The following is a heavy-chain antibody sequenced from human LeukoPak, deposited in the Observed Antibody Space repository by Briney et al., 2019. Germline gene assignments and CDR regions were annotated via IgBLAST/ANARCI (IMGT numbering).Heavy chain of an antibody. CDR3: AKDLGTYYDSSGIAFDL. CDR2: IWYDGSNK. D-gene: IGHD3-22*01. Sequence: PGRSLRLSCAASGFTFSSYGMHWVRQAPGKGLEWVAVIWYDGSNKYYADSVKGRITISRDNSKNTLYLQMNSLRAEDTAVYYCAKDLGTYYDSSGIAFDLWGRGTLVTVSS. J-gene: IGHJ2*01. CDR1: GFTFSSYG. V-gene: IGHV3-33*06.